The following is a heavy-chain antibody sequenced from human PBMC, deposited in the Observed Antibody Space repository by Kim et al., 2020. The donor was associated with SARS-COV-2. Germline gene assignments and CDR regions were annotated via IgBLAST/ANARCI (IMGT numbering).Heavy chain of an antibody. V-gene: IGHV3-21*01. J-gene: IGHJ5*02. CDR3: ARGQQLADNWFDT. D-gene: IGHD6-13*01. CDR1: GFTFSSYS. CDR2: ISGSSTYI. Sequence: GGSLRLSCAASGFTFSSYSMNWVRQAPGKGLEWVSSISGSSTYIYYADSVKGRFTISRDNAKKSLYLQMNSLRAEDTAVYYCARGQQLADNWFDTWGQGTLVTVSS.